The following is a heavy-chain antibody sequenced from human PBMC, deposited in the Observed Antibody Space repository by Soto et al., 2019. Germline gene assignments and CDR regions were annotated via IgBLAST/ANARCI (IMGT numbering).Heavy chain of an antibody. CDR3: ARGRYGDY. D-gene: IGHD1-1*01. J-gene: IGHJ4*02. CDR1: GYGFTTYG. CDR2: ISAHNGNT. Sequence: QVHLVQSGAEVKKPGASVKVSCKGSGYGFTTYGITWVRQAPGQGLEWMAWISAHNGNTNYAQKRQGRVTVTRDTSTSTAYMELRSLGSDDAAVDYWARGRYGDYWGQGALVTVSS. V-gene: IGHV1-18*01.